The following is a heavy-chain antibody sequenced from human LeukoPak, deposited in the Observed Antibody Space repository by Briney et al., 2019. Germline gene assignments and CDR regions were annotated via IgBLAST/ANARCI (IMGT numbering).Heavy chain of an antibody. CDR3: AKVLNPLLRYYFDY. J-gene: IGHJ4*02. Sequence: GGSLRLSCAASGFTFSSYAMSWVRQAPAKGLEWVSAISGSGGSTYYADSVKGRFTISRDNSKDTLYLQMNSLRAEDTAVYYCAKVLNPLLRYYFDYWGQGTLVTVSS. CDR1: GFTFSSYA. CDR2: ISGSGGST. D-gene: IGHD2-2*02. V-gene: IGHV3-23*01.